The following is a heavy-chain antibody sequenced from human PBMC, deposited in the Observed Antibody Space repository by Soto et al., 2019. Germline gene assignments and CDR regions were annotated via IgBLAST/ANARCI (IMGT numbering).Heavy chain of an antibody. Sequence: QLQLQESGPGLVKPSETLSLTCTVSGGSISSSSYYWGWIRQPPGKGLEWIGSIYYSGSTYYNPSLKSRVTISVDTSKNRFSLKLSSVTAADTAVYYCARQFLGYCSGGSCDENWFDPWGQGTLVTVSS. D-gene: IGHD2-15*01. CDR3: ARQFLGYCSGGSCDENWFDP. CDR2: IYYSGST. CDR1: GGSISSSSYY. V-gene: IGHV4-39*01. J-gene: IGHJ5*02.